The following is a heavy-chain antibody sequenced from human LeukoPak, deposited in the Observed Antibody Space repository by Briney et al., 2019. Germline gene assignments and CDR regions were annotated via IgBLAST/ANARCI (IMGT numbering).Heavy chain of an antibody. J-gene: IGHJ5*02. CDR2: ISGSGGST. CDR1: GFTFSSYA. V-gene: IGHV3-23*01. Sequence: GGSLRLSCAASGFTFSSYAMSWVRQAPGKGLEWVSAISGSGGSTYYADSVKGRFTISRDNSKNTLYLQMNSLRAEDTAVYYCARARVVAAKSPWFDPWGQGTLVTVSS. CDR3: ARARVVAAKSPWFDP. D-gene: IGHD2-15*01.